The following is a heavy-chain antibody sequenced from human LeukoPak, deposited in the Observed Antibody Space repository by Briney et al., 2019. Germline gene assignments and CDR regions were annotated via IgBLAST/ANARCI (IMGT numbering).Heavy chain of an antibody. J-gene: IGHJ4*02. Sequence: PSETLSLTCTVSGGSISSYYWSWIRQPPGKGLEWIGYMYTSGSTNYNPSLKRRVTISVDKSKNQFSLKLSSVTAADTAVYYCARQVPWFGVPYYFDYWGQGTLVTVSS. V-gene: IGHV4-4*09. CDR1: GGSISSYY. CDR3: ARQVPWFGVPYYFDY. D-gene: IGHD3-10*01. CDR2: MYTSGST.